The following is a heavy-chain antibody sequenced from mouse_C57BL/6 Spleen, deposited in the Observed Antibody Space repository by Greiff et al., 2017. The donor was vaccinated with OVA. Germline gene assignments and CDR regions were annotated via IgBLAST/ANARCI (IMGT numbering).Heavy chain of an antibody. CDR2: IYPGDGDT. CDR3: ARTVLRYFDY. D-gene: IGHD1-1*01. J-gene: IGHJ2*01. Sequence: VQLQQSGPELVKPGASVKISCKASGYAFSSSWMNWVKQRPGKGLEWIGRIYPGDGDTNYNGKFKGKATLTADKSSSTAYMQLSSLTSEDSAVYFCARTVLRYFDYWGQGTTLTVSS. CDR1: GYAFSSSW. V-gene: IGHV1-80*01.